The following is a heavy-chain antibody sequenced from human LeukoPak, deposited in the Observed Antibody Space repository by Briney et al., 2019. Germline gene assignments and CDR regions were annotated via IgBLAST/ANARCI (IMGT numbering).Heavy chain of an antibody. CDR3: ARYYDLDY. CDR1: GFTFSSYG. CDR2: ISSDVSST. V-gene: IGHV3-74*01. D-gene: IGHD3-22*01. J-gene: IGHJ4*02. Sequence: PGGSLRLSCAASGFTFSSYGMHWVRQAPGKGLVWVSRISSDVSSTNYADSVKGRFTISRDNAKNTLYLQMNSLRAEDTAMYYCARYYDLDYLGQGTLVTVSS.